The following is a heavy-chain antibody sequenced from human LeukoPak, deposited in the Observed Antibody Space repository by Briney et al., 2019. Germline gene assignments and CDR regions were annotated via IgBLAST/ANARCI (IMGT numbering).Heavy chain of an antibody. J-gene: IGHJ4*02. CDR2: IYYRGST. CDR3: TRYYGGLDY. Sequence: ASETLSLTCTVSGVSISSHYWSWIRQPPGKGLEWIGYIYYRGSTNYNPSLKNRVTLSVDTSKNQFSLKLSSVTAADTAVYYCTRYYGGLDYWGQGTLVTVSS. D-gene: IGHD4-23*01. CDR1: GVSISSHY. V-gene: IGHV4-59*11.